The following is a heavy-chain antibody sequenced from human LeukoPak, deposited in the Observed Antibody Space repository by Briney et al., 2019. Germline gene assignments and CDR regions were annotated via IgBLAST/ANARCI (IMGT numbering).Heavy chain of an antibody. CDR2: IYYSGST. CDR3: ARGSDHYGDYYMDV. Sequence: TSETLSLTCTVSGGSISSYYWSWIRQPPGKGLEWIGYIYYSGSTNYNPSLKSRVTISVDTSKNQFSLKLSSVTAADTAVYYCARGSDHYGDYYMDVWGKGTTVTVSS. CDR1: GGSISSYY. J-gene: IGHJ6*03. D-gene: IGHD4-17*01. V-gene: IGHV4-59*01.